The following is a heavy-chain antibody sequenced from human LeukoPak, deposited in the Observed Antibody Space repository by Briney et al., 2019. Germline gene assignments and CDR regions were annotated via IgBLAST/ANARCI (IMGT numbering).Heavy chain of an antibody. D-gene: IGHD5-24*01. CDR3: ARDADRDGYNQIFDP. CDR1: GFTFSSYE. J-gene: IGHJ5*02. V-gene: IGHV3-48*03. CDR2: ISSSGSTI. Sequence: PGGSLRLSCAASGFTFSSYEMSWVRQAPGKGLEWVSYISSSGSTIYYADSVKGRFTISRDNAKNSLYLQMNSLRAEDTAVYYCARDADRDGYNQIFDPWGQGTLVTVSS.